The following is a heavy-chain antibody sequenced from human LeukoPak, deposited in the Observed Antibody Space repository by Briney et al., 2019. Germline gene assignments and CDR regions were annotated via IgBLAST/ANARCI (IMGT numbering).Heavy chain of an antibody. CDR3: ARGRLAARFFDY. V-gene: IGHV4-34*01. D-gene: IGHD6-6*01. CDR1: GGSFSGYY. Sequence: SETLSLTCAVYGGSFSGYYWSWIRQPPGKGLEWIGEINHSGSTNYDPSLKSRVTISVDTSKNQFSLKLSSVTAADTAVYYCARGRLAARFFDYWGRGTLVTVSS. CDR2: INHSGST. J-gene: IGHJ4*02.